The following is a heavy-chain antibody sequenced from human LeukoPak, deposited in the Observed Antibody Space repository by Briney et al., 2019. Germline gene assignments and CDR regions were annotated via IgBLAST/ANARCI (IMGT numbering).Heavy chain of an antibody. D-gene: IGHD2-2*01. CDR2: ISYDGSNK. CDR1: GFTFSSYA. Sequence: GGSLRLSCAATGFTFSSYAMHWVRQAPGKGLEWVAVISYDGSNKYYADSVKGRFTISRDNSKNTLYLQMNSLRAEDTAVYYCARDIRYCSSTSCQGYDYWGQGTLVTVSS. J-gene: IGHJ4*02. CDR3: ARDIRYCSSTSCQGYDY. V-gene: IGHV3-30-3*01.